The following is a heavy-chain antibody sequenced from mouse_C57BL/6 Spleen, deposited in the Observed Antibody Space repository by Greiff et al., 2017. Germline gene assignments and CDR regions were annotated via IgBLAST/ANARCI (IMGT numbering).Heavy chain of an antibody. CDR1: GYSITSGYY. V-gene: IGHV3-6*01. D-gene: IGHD1-1*01. CDR3: ARAGGSSPPYAMDY. J-gene: IGHJ4*01. Sequence: EVQLVESGPGLVKPSQSLSLTCSVTGYSITSGYYWNWIRQFPGNKLEWMGYISYDGSNNYNPSLKNRISITRDTSKNQFFLKLNSVTTEDTATYYCARAGGSSPPYAMDYWGQGTSVTVSS. CDR2: ISYDGSN.